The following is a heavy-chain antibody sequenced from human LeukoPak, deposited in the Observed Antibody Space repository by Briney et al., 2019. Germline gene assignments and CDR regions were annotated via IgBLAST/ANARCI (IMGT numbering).Heavy chain of an antibody. D-gene: IGHD5-18*01. J-gene: IGHJ4*02. CDR3: ASEDVDTGDF. CDR1: GFTFSTYG. CDR2: ISHDGTNK. V-gene: IGHV3-30*06. Sequence: GGSLRLSCAASGFTFSTYGMHWVRQAPGKGLEWVSFISHDGTNKYYSDSVDGRFTVSRLNSQNTVYLQMTDLRPDDTATYYCASEDVDTGDFWGQGTLVTVSS.